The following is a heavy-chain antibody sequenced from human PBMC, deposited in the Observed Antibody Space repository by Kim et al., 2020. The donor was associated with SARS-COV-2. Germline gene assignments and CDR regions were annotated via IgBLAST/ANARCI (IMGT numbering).Heavy chain of an antibody. Sequence: GGSLRRSCAASGFTFSSYWMSWVRQAPGKGLEWVANIKQDGSEKYYVDSVKGRFTISRDNAKNSLYLQMNSLRAEDTAVYYCARTVTIFGVVAWFDPWGQGTLVTVSS. CDR3: ARTVTIFGVVAWFDP. CDR1: GFTFSSYW. CDR2: IKQDGSEK. D-gene: IGHD3-3*01. V-gene: IGHV3-7*01. J-gene: IGHJ5*02.